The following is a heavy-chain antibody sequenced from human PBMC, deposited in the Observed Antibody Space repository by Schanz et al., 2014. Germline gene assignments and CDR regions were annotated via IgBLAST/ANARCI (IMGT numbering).Heavy chain of an antibody. J-gene: IGHJ4*02. V-gene: IGHV3-23*04. CDR2: ISGSGGST. D-gene: IGHD1-20*01. Sequence: EVQLVESGGGLVQPGGSLRLSCAASGFAVDNYYMSCVRQAPGRGLEWVSAISGSGGSTYYADSVKGRFTISRDNSKNTLYLQMNSLRAEDTAVYYCANNWNLDYWGQGTLVTVSS. CDR1: GFAVDNYY. CDR3: ANNWNLDY.